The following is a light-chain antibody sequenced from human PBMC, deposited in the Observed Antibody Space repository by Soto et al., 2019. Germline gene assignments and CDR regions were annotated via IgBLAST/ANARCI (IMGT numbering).Light chain of an antibody. CDR2: KVS. CDR3: MQGTHWPRT. CDR1: QSLVNSDGSNY. V-gene: IGKV2-30*01. Sequence: DVVMTQSPLSLPVTVGQPASISCRSGQSLVNSDGSNYLSWHQQRPGHSPRRLIYKVSNRDSGVPDRCSGSGSGTDVTLKISRVDAADVGVYYCMQGTHWPRTFGQGTKLEIK. J-gene: IGKJ2*01.